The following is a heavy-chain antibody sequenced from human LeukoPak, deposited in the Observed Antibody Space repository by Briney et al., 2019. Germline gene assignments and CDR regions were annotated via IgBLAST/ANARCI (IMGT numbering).Heavy chain of an antibody. Sequence: SETLSLTCTVSGGSISSGDCYWSWIRQPPGKGLEWIGYIYYSGSTYYNPSLKSRVTISVDTSKNQFSLKLSSVTAADTAVYYCATESYDFWSGYPRGTFDYWGQGTLVTVSS. CDR3: ATESYDFWSGYPRGTFDY. V-gene: IGHV4-30-4*01. CDR1: GGSISSGDCY. J-gene: IGHJ4*02. CDR2: IYYSGST. D-gene: IGHD3-3*01.